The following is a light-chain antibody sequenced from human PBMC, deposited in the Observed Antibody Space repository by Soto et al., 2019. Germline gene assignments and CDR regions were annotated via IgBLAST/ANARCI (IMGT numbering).Light chain of an antibody. V-gene: IGLV2-14*01. CDR2: EVS. Sequence: QSALTQPASVSGSPGQSITISCTGTSSDVGAYNYVSWYQQQSGKAPKLMIHEVSNRPSGVSNRFSGSKSGNTASLTISGLQAEDGADYYCSSYTTSRAYVFGIGTKATVL. CDR1: SSDVGAYNY. J-gene: IGLJ1*01. CDR3: SSYTTSRAYV.